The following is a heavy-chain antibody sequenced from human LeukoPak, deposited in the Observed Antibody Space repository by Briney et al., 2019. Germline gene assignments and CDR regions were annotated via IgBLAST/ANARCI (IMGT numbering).Heavy chain of an antibody. V-gene: IGHV5-10-1*01. J-gene: IGHJ4*02. CDR1: GSIFTDYW. CDR2: IDPSDSYT. D-gene: IGHD6-13*01. CDR3: VRQGTHIAAAGIDY. Sequence: GESLKISCKGSGSIFTDYWINWVRQMPGKGLEWMGRIDPSDSYTNYSPSFQGHVTISVDTSIATAYLQWSSLRAADTAMYYCVRQGTHIAAAGIDYWGQGTLVTVSS.